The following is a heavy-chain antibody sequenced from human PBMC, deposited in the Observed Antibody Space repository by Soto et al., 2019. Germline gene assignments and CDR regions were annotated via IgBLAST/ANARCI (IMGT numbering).Heavy chain of an antibody. J-gene: IGHJ6*03. CDR1: GYTFTSYA. V-gene: IGHV1-3*01. D-gene: IGHD2-2*01. Sequence: QVPLVQSGAEVKKPGASVKVSCKASGYTFTSYAMHWVRQAPGQRLERMGWINAGNGNTKYSQKFQGRVTITRDTSASTAYMELSSLRSEDTAVYYCARVYCSSTSCYPAPMDVWGKGTTVTVSS. CDR3: ARVYCSSTSCYPAPMDV. CDR2: INAGNGNT.